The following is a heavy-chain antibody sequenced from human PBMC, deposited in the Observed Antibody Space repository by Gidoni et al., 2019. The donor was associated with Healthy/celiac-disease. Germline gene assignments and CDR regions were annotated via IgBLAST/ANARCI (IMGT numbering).Heavy chain of an antibody. CDR1: GFTFSNAW. CDR3: TTLIVPAAILSEADY. J-gene: IGHJ4*02. D-gene: IGHD2-2*01. CDR2: IKSKTDGGTT. V-gene: IGHV3-15*01. Sequence: EVQLVESGGGLVKPGGSLRLSCAASGFTFSNAWMSWVRQAPGKGLEWVGRIKSKTDGGTTDYAAPVKGRFTISRDDSKNTLYLQMNSLKTEDTAVYYCTTLIVPAAILSEADYWGQGTLVTVSS.